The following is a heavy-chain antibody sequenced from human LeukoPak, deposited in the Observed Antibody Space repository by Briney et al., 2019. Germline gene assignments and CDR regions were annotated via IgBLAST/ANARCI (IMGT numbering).Heavy chain of an antibody. J-gene: IGHJ4*02. D-gene: IGHD3-10*01. CDR2: ISYAGSNK. Sequence: GGSLRLSCAASGFTFSSYAMHWVRQSPGKGLEWVAAISYAGSNKYYADSVKGRFTISRDNAKNSLYLQMNSLRAEDTAVYYCAREGVLFDYWGQGTLVTVSS. V-gene: IGHV3-30-3*01. CDR3: AREGVLFDY. CDR1: GFTFSSYA.